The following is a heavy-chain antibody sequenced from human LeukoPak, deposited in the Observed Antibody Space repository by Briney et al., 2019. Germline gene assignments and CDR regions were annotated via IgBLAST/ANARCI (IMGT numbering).Heavy chain of an antibody. V-gene: IGHV4-34*01. CDR2: INHSGST. D-gene: IGHD3-3*01. Sequence: SETLSLTCAVYGGSFSGYYWSWIRQPPGKGLEWIGEINHSGSTNYNPSHKSRVTISVDTSKNQFSLKLSSVTAADTAVYYCARGGGAAAIFGVVTTNWFDPWGQGTLVTVSS. J-gene: IGHJ5*02. CDR3: ARGGGAAAIFGVVTTNWFDP. CDR1: GGSFSGYY.